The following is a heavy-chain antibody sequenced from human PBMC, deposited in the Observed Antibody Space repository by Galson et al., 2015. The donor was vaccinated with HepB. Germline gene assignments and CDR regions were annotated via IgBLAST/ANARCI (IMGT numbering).Heavy chain of an antibody. CDR3: ARESYDYYGSGSYPIFDY. CDR2: INTNTGNP. D-gene: IGHD3-10*01. V-gene: IGHV7-4-1*02. CDR1: GYTFTSYY. J-gene: IGHJ4*02. Sequence: SVKVSCKASGYTFTSYYMHWVRQAPGQGLEWMGWINTNTGNPTYAQGFTGRFVFSLDTSVSTAYLQISSLKAEDTAVYYCARESYDYYGSGSYPIFDYWGQGTLVTVSS.